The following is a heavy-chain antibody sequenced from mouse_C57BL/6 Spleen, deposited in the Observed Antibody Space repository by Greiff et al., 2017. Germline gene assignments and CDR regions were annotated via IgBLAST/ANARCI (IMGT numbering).Heavy chain of an antibody. V-gene: IGHV14-2*01. D-gene: IGHD1-1*01. CDR2: IDPEAGDT. CDR1: GYNITDYY. J-gene: IGHJ2*01. Sequence: EVQLVESGAELVKPGASVKLSCKASGYNITDYYMHWVKQRTEQGLEWIGRIDPEAGDTKYAPKFQGKATITADTSSNTAYLQLSSLTSEDTAVYYCARSGAVVDFDYWGQGTTLTVSS. CDR3: ARSGAVVDFDY.